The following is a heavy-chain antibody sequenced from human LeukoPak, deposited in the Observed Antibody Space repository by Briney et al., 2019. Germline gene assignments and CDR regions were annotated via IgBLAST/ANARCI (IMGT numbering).Heavy chain of an antibody. CDR1: GFTVSSNY. CDR2: IYSGGST. J-gene: IGHJ6*03. D-gene: IGHD6-13*01. V-gene: IGHV3-53*01. CDR3: ARDRFRGQQLVRGFYYYYYMDF. Sequence: GGSLRLSCAASGFTVSSNYMSWVRQAPGKGLEWVSDIYSGGSTYYADSVKGRFTISRDNSKNTLYLQMNSLRAEDTAVYYCARDRFRGQQLVRGFYYYYYMDFWGKGTTVTASS.